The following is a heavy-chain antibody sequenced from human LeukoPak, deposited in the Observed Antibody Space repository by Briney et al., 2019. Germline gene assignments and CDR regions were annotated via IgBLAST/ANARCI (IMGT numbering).Heavy chain of an antibody. Sequence: SSETLSLTGTVSGGSISSSSYYWGWIRQAPGKGLEWIGSIYYSATTYYNPSLKSRVPISVDTSNNQFSLKLSSVTAADAAVYYCASEDSPGAYWGQGTLVTVSS. CDR1: GGSISSSSYY. D-gene: IGHD4-11*01. J-gene: IGHJ4*02. CDR3: ASEDSPGAY. CDR2: IYYSATT. V-gene: IGHV4-39*07.